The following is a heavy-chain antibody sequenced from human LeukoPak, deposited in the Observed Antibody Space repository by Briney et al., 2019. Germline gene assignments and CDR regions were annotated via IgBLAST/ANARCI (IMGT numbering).Heavy chain of an antibody. CDR3: ARHKDTAMVSNWFDP. CDR2: IYPGDSDT. J-gene: IGHJ5*02. Sequence: GESLKISCKGSGYSFNSYWIGWVRQMPGKGLEWTGIIYPGDSDTRYSPSFQGQVTISADKSISTAYLQWSSLKASDTAMYYCARHKDTAMVSNWFDPWGQGTLVTVSS. CDR1: GYSFNSYW. D-gene: IGHD5-18*01. V-gene: IGHV5-51*01.